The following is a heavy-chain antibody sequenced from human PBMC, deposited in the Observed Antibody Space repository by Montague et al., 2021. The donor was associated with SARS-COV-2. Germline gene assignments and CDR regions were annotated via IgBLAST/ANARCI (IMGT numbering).Heavy chain of an antibody. Sequence: SETLSLTCTVSGGSIRSSSYYWGWIRQPPGKGLEWIGSIYYSGSTXYEPSLKSRVTISVDTSKNQFSLKLSSVTAADTAVYYCARHRITRFLGRMFDYWGQGTLSPSPQ. V-gene: IGHV4-39*01. D-gene: IGHD3-9*01. CDR3: ARHRITRFLGRMFDY. J-gene: IGHJ4*02. CDR2: IYYSGST. CDR1: GGSIRSSSYY.